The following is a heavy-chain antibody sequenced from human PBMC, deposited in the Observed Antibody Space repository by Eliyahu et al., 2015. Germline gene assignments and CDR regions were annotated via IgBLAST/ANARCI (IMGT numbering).Heavy chain of an antibody. V-gene: IGHV1-24*01. Sequence: QVQLVQSGAEVKKPGASVKVSCKVSGYTLTELSXHWXRXAPGKGLEWMGGFDPEDGETIYAQKFQGRVTMTEDTSTDTAYMELSSLRSEDTAVYYCATDGGVTMVRGVIIESHYYYYYYGMDVWGQGTTVTVSS. CDR2: FDPEDGET. CDR3: ATDGGVTMVRGVIIESHYYYYYYGMDV. CDR1: GYTLTELS. J-gene: IGHJ6*02. D-gene: IGHD3-10*01.